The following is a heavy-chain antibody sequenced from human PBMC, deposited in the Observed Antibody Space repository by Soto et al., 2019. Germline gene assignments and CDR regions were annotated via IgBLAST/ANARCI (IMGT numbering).Heavy chain of an antibody. CDR1: GGTFSSYA. D-gene: IGHD3-16*02. J-gene: IGHJ3*02. Sequence: QVQLVQSGAEVKKPGSSVKVSCKASGGTFSSYAISWVRQAPGQGLEWMGGIIPIFGTANYAQKFQGRVTITADKSTSTAYMELSSLRSEDTAVYYCATPSPYRYDYVWGSYRHDAFDIWGQGTMVTVSS. CDR3: ATPSPYRYDYVWGSYRHDAFDI. V-gene: IGHV1-69*14. CDR2: IIPIFGTA.